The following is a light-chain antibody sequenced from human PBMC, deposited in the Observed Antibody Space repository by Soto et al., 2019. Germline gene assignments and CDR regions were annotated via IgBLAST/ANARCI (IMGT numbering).Light chain of an antibody. J-gene: IGKJ5*01. CDR3: QQNYSPPPIT. CDR1: QSISVW. Sequence: DIQMTQSPSTLSASVGDRVTITCRASQSISVWLAWYQQKAGKAPNLLIYKASTLKSGVPSRFSGSGSGTHFTLTISSLQPEDFATYYCQQNYSPPPITFGQGTRLEIK. V-gene: IGKV1-5*03. CDR2: KAS.